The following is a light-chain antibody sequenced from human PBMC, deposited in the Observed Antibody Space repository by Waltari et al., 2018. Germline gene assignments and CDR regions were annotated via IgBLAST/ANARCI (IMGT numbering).Light chain of an antibody. CDR3: CSFTGSRYV. J-gene: IGLJ1*01. CDR1: TDEIGTFNL. V-gene: IGLV2-23*01. CDR2: EAK. Sequence: QSALTQPASVSGSPGQSLTISCTGATDEIGTFNLVSWYQHHPDKAPKLIIFEAKKRPAGVSDRVSGSMSGTTASLTISGLQTEDEADYYCCSFTGSRYVFGSGTTVIV.